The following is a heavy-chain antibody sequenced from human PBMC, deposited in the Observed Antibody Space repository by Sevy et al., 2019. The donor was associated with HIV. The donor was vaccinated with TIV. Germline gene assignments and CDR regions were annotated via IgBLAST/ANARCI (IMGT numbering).Heavy chain of an antibody. D-gene: IGHD6-19*01. J-gene: IGHJ4*02. Sequence: GGSLRLSCAASGFTFSSYGMHWVRQAPGKGLEWVAVIWYDGSNKYYADSVKGRFTISRDNSKNTLYLQMNGLGAEETAVYYCARSVSGSGWYFDYWGQGTLVTVSS. CDR2: IWYDGSNK. V-gene: IGHV3-33*01. CDR1: GFTFSSYG. CDR3: ARSVSGSGWYFDY.